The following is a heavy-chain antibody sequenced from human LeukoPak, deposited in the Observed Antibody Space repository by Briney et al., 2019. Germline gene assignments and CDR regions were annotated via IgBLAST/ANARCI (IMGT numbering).Heavy chain of an antibody. J-gene: IGHJ4*02. D-gene: IGHD6-13*01. V-gene: IGHV4-59*01. CDR3: ARGPLAAVFDY. Sequence: KTSETLSLTCTVSGGSISSYYWSWIRQPPGKGLEWIGYIYYSGSTNYNPSLKSRVTISVDTSKNQFSLKLSSVTAADTAVYYCARGPLAAVFDYWGQGTLVTVSS. CDR1: GGSISSYY. CDR2: IYYSGST.